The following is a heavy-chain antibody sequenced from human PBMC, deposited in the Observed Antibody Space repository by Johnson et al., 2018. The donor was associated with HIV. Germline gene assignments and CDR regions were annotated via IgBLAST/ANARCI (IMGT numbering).Heavy chain of an antibody. Sequence: VHLVESGGGLVQPGGSLRLSCAASGFTVSGNYMNWVRQAPGKGLEWVANIKQDGSEKYYVDSVKGRFTISRDNAKNSLYLQMNSLRAEDTAVYYCARAEGLTGRNALDIWGHGTMVTVSS. D-gene: IGHD1-20*01. V-gene: IGHV3-7*01. CDR3: ARAEGLTGRNALDI. J-gene: IGHJ3*02. CDR1: GFTVSGNY. CDR2: IKQDGSEK.